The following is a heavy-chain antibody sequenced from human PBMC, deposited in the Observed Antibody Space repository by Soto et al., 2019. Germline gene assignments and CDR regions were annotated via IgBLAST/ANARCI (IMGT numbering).Heavy chain of an antibody. Sequence: PGGSLRLSCAVSGFTFSDYYMSWIRQAPGKGLEWVSYISSRGSSIYYADSVKGRFTISRDNAKNSLYLQMSGLRAEDTAVYYCARGYYDFWSGYYISPYGMDVWGQGTTVTVSS. CDR3: ARGYYDFWSGYYISPYGMDV. V-gene: IGHV3-11*01. CDR2: ISSRGSSI. CDR1: GFTFSDYY. J-gene: IGHJ6*02. D-gene: IGHD3-3*01.